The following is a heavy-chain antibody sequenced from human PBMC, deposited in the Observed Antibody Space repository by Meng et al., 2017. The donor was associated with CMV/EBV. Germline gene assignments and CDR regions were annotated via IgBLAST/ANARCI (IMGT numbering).Heavy chain of an antibody. V-gene: IGHV3-53*01. CDR2: IYSGGST. J-gene: IGHJ6*02. D-gene: IGHD7-27*01. CDR3: AREGDPGDLPSSYYYGMDV. CDR1: GLTVSSNY. Sequence: GGSLRLSCAASGLTVSSNYMSWVRQAPGKGLEWVSVIYSGGSTYYADSVKGRFTISRDNSKNTLYLQMNSLRAEDTAVYYCAREGDPGDLPSSYYYGMDVWGQGTTVTVSS.